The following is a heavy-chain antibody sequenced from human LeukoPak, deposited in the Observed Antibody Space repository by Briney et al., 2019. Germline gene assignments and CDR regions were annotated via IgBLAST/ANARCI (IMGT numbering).Heavy chain of an antibody. CDR2: ISGGGGST. V-gene: IGHV3-23*01. CDR1: GFTFSSYA. CDR3: AKREGSSGWYGTHAFDI. D-gene: IGHD6-19*01. Sequence: GGSLRLSCAASGFTFSSYAMSWVRQAPGKGLEWVSGISGGGGSTYYADSVKGRFTISRDNSKNTLYVQMNSLRAEDTAVYYCAKREGSSGWYGTHAFDIWGQGTIVTVSS. J-gene: IGHJ3*02.